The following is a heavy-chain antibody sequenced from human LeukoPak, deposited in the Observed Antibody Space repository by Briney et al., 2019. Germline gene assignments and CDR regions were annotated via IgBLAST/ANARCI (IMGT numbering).Heavy chain of an antibody. J-gene: IGHJ4*02. CDR3: ANLLNHERLGTFDY. Sequence: GGSLRLSCTASGFTFSNFWMGWVRQAPGKGLEWVANIKQDETEKFYLGSVKGRFTISRDNAKNSLYLQMNSLRAEDTAVYYCANLLNHERLGTFDYWGQGTLVTVSS. CDR2: IKQDETEK. CDR1: GFTFSNFW. V-gene: IGHV3-7*03. D-gene: IGHD1-14*01.